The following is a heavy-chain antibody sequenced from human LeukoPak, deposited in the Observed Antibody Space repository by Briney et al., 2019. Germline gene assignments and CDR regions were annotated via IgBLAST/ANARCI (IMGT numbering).Heavy chain of an antibody. CDR2: IRSDGSIK. CDR1: GFTFSSYG. V-gene: IGHV3-30*02. J-gene: IGHJ4*02. D-gene: IGHD2-2*01. Sequence: GGSLRLSCAASGFTFSSYGMHWVRQAPGKGLEWVAFIRSDGSIKYYADSVKGRFTISRDNSKNTLYLQMNSLRAEDAALYYCAKEVPAGYFDSWGQGTLVTVSS. CDR3: AKEVPAGYFDS.